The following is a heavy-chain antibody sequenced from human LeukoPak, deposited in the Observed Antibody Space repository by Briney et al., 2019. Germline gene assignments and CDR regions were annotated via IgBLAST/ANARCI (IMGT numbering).Heavy chain of an antibody. Sequence: GGSLRLSCAASGFTFSSYGMHWVRQAPGKGLDWVAVISNDGSKKYYADSVKGRFTISRDNSKNTLYLQMNSLRAEDTAVYYCARALHLGMGLIDYWGQGTLVTVSS. J-gene: IGHJ4*02. V-gene: IGHV3-30*03. CDR3: ARALHLGMGLIDY. CDR2: ISNDGSKK. D-gene: IGHD7-27*01. CDR1: GFTFSSYG.